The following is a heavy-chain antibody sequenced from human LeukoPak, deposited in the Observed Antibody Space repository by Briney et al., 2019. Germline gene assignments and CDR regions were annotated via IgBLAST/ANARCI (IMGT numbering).Heavy chain of an antibody. V-gene: IGHV4-34*01. D-gene: IGHD6-13*01. J-gene: IGHJ4*02. CDR1: GGSFSGYY. CDR3: ARGWYSSSWYGY. CDR2: INHSGST. Sequence: SETLSLTCAVYGGSFSGYYWSWIRQPPGQGLEWIGEINHSGSTNYNPSLKSRVTISVDTSKYQFSLKLSSVTAADTAVYYCARGWYSSSWYGYWGQGTLVTVSS.